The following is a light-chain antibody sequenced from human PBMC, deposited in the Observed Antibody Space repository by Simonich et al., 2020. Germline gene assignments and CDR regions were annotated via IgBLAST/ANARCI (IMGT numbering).Light chain of an antibody. J-gene: IGKJ1*01. Sequence: DIVMTQSPDSLALSLGERATINCKSSQRVLYSSNNKNYLAWYQQKPGQPPTRLIYWASTRESGVPDRFSGSGSGTDFTLTISSLQAEDVAVYYCQQYYSTPPTFGQGTKVEIK. CDR2: WAS. CDR1: QRVLYSSNNKNY. V-gene: IGKV4-1*01. CDR3: QQYYSTPPT.